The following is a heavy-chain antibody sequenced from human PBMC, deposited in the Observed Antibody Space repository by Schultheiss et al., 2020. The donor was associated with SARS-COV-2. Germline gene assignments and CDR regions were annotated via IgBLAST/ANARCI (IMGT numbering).Heavy chain of an antibody. CDR3: AREVHYYDSSGYYFDY. J-gene: IGHJ4*02. CDR2: IYYSGST. CDR1: GGSVSSSSYY. Sequence: SETLSLTCTVSGGSVSSSSYYWGWIRQPPGKGLEWIGYIYYSGSTYYNPSLKSRVTISVDTSKNQFSLKLSSVTAADTAVYYCAREVHYYDSSGYYFDYWGQGTLVTVSS. V-gene: IGHV4-31*03. D-gene: IGHD3-22*01.